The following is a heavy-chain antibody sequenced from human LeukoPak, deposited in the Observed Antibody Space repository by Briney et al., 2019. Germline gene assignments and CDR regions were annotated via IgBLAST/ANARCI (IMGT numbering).Heavy chain of an antibody. J-gene: IGHJ6*03. V-gene: IGHV4-34*01. D-gene: IGHD5-12*01. CDR2: INHSGST. CDR1: GGSFRGYY. CDR3: ARTTEGYAGGPGYSYYYYMDV. Sequence: SETLSLTCAVYGGSFRGYYWSWIRQPPGKGLEWIGEINHSGSTNYNPSLKSRVTISVDTSKNQVSLKLRSVTAADTAVYYCARTTEGYAGGPGYSYYYYMDVWGKGTTVTISS.